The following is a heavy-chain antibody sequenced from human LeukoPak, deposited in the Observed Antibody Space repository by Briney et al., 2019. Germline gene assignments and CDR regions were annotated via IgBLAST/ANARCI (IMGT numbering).Heavy chain of an antibody. D-gene: IGHD1-26*01. CDR3: ARAYYSGSYWTSSSQQLDY. V-gene: IGHV1-8*01. Sequence: ASVKVSCKASGYTFTSYDLNWVRQATGQGLEWMGWMNPNSGNTGYAQKFQGRVTMTRNTSISTAYMELSSLRSEDTAVYYCARAYYSGSYWTSSSQQLDYWGQGTLVTVSS. CDR2: MNPNSGNT. J-gene: IGHJ4*02. CDR1: GYTFTSYD.